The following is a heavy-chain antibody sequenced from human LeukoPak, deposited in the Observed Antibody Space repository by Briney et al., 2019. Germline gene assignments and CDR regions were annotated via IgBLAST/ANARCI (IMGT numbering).Heavy chain of an antibody. CDR3: ARLSTRYARIAVAGKRYGDY. CDR1: GYSFTRYW. CDR2: IYPGESDT. V-gene: IGHV5-51*01. Sequence: GESLKISCKGSGYSFTRYWIGGVRQMPGKGLEWMGIIYPGESDTRYSPSFQGQVTISADKSISTAYLQWSSLKASDTAMYYCARLSTRYARIAVAGKRYGDYWGQGTLVTVSS. J-gene: IGHJ4*02. D-gene: IGHD6-19*01.